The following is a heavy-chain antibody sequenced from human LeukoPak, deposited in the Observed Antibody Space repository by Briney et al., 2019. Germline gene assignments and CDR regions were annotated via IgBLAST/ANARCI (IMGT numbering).Heavy chain of an antibody. V-gene: IGHV3-23*01. J-gene: IGHJ4*02. CDR1: GFTFSSYA. D-gene: IGHD3-22*01. CDR3: AKDKMVYYDSSGYTFDY. CDR2: ISGSGGST. Sequence: GGSLRLSCAASGFTFSSYAMSWVRQAPGKGLEWVSAISGSGGSTYYADSVKGRFTISRDNSKNTLYLQMNSLRAEDTAVYYCAKDKMVYYDSSGYTFDYWGQGTLVTVSS.